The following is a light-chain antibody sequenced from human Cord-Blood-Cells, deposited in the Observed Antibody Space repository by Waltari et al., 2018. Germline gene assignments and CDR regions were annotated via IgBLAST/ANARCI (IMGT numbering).Light chain of an antibody. Sequence: QSVLTQPPSASGTPGQRVTISCSGSSSTIGSNYVSWYQQLPGTAPKLLIYRNNQRPSGFPDRFSGSKSVTSASLAISGLRSEDEADYYCAAWDDSLSGWVFGGGTKLTVL. V-gene: IGLV1-47*01. CDR2: RNN. CDR3: AAWDDSLSGWV. J-gene: IGLJ3*02. CDR1: SSTIGSNY.